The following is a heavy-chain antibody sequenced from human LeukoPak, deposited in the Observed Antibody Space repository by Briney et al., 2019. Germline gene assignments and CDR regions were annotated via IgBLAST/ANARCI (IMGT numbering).Heavy chain of an antibody. CDR1: GFTFSSYS. V-gene: IGHV3-21*01. D-gene: IGHD3-22*01. Sequence: PGGSLRLSCAASGFTFSSYSMNWVRQAPGKGLEWVSSISSSSSYIYYADSVKGRFTISRDNAKNSLYLQMNSLRAEDTAVYYCARVFSDSSGYYYDGYYDAFDIWGQGTMVTVSS. CDR2: ISSSSSYI. CDR3: ARVFSDSSGYYYDGYYDAFDI. J-gene: IGHJ3*02.